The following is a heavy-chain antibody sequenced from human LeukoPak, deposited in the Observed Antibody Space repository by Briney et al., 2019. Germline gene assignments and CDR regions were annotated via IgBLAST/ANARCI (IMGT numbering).Heavy chain of an antibody. D-gene: IGHD3-16*01. V-gene: IGHV3-33*01. CDR2: IWDDGNNK. Sequence: GGSLRLSCAASGFTFTTYVMHWVRQAPDKGLDWVALIWDDGNNKYYADSVKGRFTISRDNSKNTLYLQMNSLRAEDTAVYYCARDWGKVPRYWFDYWGQGTLVTVSS. CDR3: ARDWGKVPRYWFDY. J-gene: IGHJ4*02. CDR1: GFTFTTYV.